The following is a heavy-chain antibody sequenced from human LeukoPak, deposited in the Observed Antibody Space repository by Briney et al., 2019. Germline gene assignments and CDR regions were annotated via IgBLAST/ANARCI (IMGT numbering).Heavy chain of an antibody. CDR3: ARDRQQSYFDY. Sequence: ASVKVSCKASGGTLSSYAISWVRQAPGQGLEWMGIINPSGGSTSYAQKFQGRVTMTRDMSTSTVYMELSSLRSEDTAVYYCARDRQQSYFDYWGQGTLVTVSS. V-gene: IGHV1-46*01. CDR1: GGTLSSYA. CDR2: INPSGGST. J-gene: IGHJ4*02. D-gene: IGHD5-24*01.